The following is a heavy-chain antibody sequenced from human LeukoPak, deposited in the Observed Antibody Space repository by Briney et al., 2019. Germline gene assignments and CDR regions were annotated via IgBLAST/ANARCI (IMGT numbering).Heavy chain of an antibody. CDR1: GFTVSSNY. V-gene: IGHV3-66*01. J-gene: IGHJ4*02. CDR3: ARAWGSSWFYYFDY. D-gene: IGHD6-13*01. Sequence: GSLRLSCAASGFTVSSNYMSWVRQAPGKGLEWVSVIYSGGSTYYADSVKGRFTISRDNSKNTLYLQMNSLRAEDTAVYYCARAWGSSWFYYFDYWGQGTLVTVSS. CDR2: IYSGGST.